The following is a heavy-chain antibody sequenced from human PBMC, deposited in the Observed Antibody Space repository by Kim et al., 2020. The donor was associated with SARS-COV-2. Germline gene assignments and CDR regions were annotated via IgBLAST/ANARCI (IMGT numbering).Heavy chain of an antibody. Sequence: YYSASTNYNPALTSRVTISVDTSKNQFSLKLSSVTAADTAVYYCARDRPPGVWGQGTTVTVSS. CDR3: ARDRPPGV. V-gene: IGHV4-59*01. J-gene: IGHJ6*02. CDR2: YYSAST.